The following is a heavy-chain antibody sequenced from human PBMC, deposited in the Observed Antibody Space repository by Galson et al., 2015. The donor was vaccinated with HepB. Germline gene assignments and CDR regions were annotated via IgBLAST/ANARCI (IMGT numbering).Heavy chain of an antibody. V-gene: IGHV3-21*01. CDR3: ARDVIVGATGGASDAFDI. CDR2: ISSSSSYI. CDR1: GFTFSSYS. J-gene: IGHJ3*02. D-gene: IGHD1-26*01. Sequence: SLRLSCAASGFTFSSYSMNWVRQAPGKGLEWVSSISSSSSYIYYADSVKGRFTISRDNAKNSLYLQMNSLRAEDTAVYYCARDVIVGATGGASDAFDIWGQGTMVTVSS.